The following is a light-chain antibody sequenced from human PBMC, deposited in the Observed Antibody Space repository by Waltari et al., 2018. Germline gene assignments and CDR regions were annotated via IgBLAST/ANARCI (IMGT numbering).Light chain of an antibody. V-gene: IGLV2-14*03. Sequence: QSALTQPASVSGSPGQSITISCPGTSSDIGAYKYVSWYQQHPGKAPRLLLFDVSSPASGAPNRSSGSKAGNTASLTISGLQADDDTDYYCSSYAGGNSLGIFGAGTKLTVL. CDR2: DVS. J-gene: IGLJ2*01. CDR3: SSYAGGNSLGI. CDR1: SSDIGAYKY.